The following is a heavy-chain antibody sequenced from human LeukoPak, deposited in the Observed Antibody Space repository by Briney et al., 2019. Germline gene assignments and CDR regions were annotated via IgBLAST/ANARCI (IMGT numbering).Heavy chain of an antibody. V-gene: IGHV3-30*18. J-gene: IGHJ4*02. CDR2: ISYDGSNK. CDR1: GFTFSSCG. Sequence: GRPLRLSCAASGFTFSSCGMHWVRQAPGRGLEWVAVISYDGSNKYYADSVKGRFTISRDNSKNTLYLQMNSLRAEDTAVYYCAKDLGGPFDYWGQGTLVTVSS. D-gene: IGHD2-15*01. CDR3: AKDLGGPFDY.